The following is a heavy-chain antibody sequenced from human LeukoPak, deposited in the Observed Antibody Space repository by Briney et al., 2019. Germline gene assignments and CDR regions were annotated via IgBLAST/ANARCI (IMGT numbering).Heavy chain of an antibody. V-gene: IGHV3-33*01. CDR1: GFTFSSYG. Sequence: GGSLRLSCAASGFTFSSYGMPWVRQAPGKGLEWVAVIWYDGSNKYYADSVKGRFTISRDNSKNTLYLQMNSLRAEDTAVYYCARAGIAVAWNARHYFDYWGQGTLVTVSS. CDR3: ARAGIAVAWNARHYFDY. CDR2: IWYDGSNK. D-gene: IGHD6-19*01. J-gene: IGHJ4*02.